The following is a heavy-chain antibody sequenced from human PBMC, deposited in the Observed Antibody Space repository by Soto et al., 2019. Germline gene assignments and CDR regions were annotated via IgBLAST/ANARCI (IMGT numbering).Heavy chain of an antibody. CDR2: ISYDGKDA. CDR3: AKDHRNGGSRVDY. D-gene: IGHD2-15*01. CDR1: GFSFKSHG. Sequence: QVQLVESGGGVVQPGRSLRLSCAVSGFSFKSHGMHWVRQAPGKGLEWVAFISYDGKDANYAGSVKGRFTISRDNSKDALYLQMGSLRGEDTAVYFCAKDHRNGGSRVDYWGQGTLVTVSS. V-gene: IGHV3-30*18. J-gene: IGHJ4*02.